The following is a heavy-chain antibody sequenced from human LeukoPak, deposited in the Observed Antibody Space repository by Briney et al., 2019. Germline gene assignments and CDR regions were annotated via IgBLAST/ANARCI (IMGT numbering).Heavy chain of an antibody. CDR3: AKPHYSGSGSYSKEDF. J-gene: IGHJ4*02. Sequence: GGSLRLSCAASGFTFSSYAMTWVRQDPGKGLECVSAISGNGDDTYYADSVKGRFTISRDNSKITVYLQMNSLRAEDTAVYYCAKPHYSGSGSYSKEDFWGQGTLVTVSS. CDR2: ISGNGDDT. V-gene: IGHV3-23*01. CDR1: GFTFSSYA. D-gene: IGHD3-10*01.